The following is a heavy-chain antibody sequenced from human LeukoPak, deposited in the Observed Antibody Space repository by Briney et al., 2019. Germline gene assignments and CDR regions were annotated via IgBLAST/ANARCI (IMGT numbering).Heavy chain of an antibody. CDR3: ARDGNDYGDY. V-gene: IGHV4-61*02. Sequence: PSQTLSLTCTVSGDSISSGSYYWSWIRQPAGKRLEWIGRIYINGGTNYNPSLKSRVTISVDTSRNQFSLKLSSVTAADTAVYYCARDGNDYGDYWGQGTLVTVSS. CDR2: IYINGGT. CDR1: GDSISSGSYY. J-gene: IGHJ4*02. D-gene: IGHD1-1*01.